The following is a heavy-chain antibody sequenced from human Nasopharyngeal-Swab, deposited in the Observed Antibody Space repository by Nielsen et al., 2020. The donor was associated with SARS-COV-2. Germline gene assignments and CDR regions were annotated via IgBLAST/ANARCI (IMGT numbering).Heavy chain of an antibody. Sequence: SETLSLTCTVSGLSITSQYWSWIRQPPGKGLEWIGYISHNSGTSYNPSLKSRVTMFMDTSKNQFSLRLTSVTAADTAVYYCAKEGATGWFDPCGQGTLVTVSS. CDR3: AKEGATGWFDP. CDR2: ISHNSGT. CDR1: GLSITSQY. J-gene: IGHJ5*02. V-gene: IGHV4-59*11.